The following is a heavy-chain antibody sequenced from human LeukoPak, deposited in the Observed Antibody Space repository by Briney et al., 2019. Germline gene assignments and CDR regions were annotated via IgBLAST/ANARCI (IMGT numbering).Heavy chain of an antibody. CDR2: ISGSGGST. D-gene: IGHD3-22*01. J-gene: IGHJ6*02. V-gene: IGHV3-23*01. CDR1: GFTFSSYA. CDR3: ARGPYDSSGYIYYYYYGMDV. Sequence: GASLRLSCAASGFTFSSYAMSWVRQAPGKGLEWVSAISGSGGSTYYADSVKGRFTISRDNSKNTLYLQMNSLRGEDTAVYYCARGPYDSSGYIYYYYYGMDVWGQGTTVTVSS.